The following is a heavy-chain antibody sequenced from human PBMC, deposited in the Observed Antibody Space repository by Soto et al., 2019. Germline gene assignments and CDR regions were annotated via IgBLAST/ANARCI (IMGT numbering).Heavy chain of an antibody. Sequence: EMHLVDSGGGLVKPGGSLRLSCAASGFTFSHAWMSWVRQAPGKGLEWVGRIKSRADGETKDYGAPVRGRFTISRDDSKNPVYLQMNRPKTEDPAIYYCTVIKRREQYCPSGYRFDPWGPGTLVNVSS. CDR2: IKSRADGETK. D-gene: IGHD6-25*01. V-gene: IGHV3-15*01. J-gene: IGHJ5*02. CDR1: GFTFSHAW. CDR3: TVIKRREQYCPSGYRFDP.